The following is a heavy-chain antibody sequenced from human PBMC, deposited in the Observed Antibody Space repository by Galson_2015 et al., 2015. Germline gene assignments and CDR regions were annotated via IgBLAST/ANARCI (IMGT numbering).Heavy chain of an antibody. CDR3: AKDYPRVRGY. V-gene: IGHV3-21*04. J-gene: IGHJ4*02. CDR2: ISSSSSYI. Sequence: SLRLSCAASGFTFSSYSMNWVRQAPGKGLEWVSSISSSSSYIYYADSVKGRFTISRDNAKNTLYLQMNSLRAEDTAVYYCAKDYPRVRGYWGQGTLVTVSS. D-gene: IGHD1-1*01. CDR1: GFTFSSYS.